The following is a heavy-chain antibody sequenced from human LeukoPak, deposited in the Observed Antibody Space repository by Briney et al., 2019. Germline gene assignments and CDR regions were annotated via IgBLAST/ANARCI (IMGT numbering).Heavy chain of an antibody. CDR2: FYYSGSI. D-gene: IGHD5-24*01. CDR3: ARRRDGYNLYYFDY. V-gene: IGHV4-39*01. CDR1: GGSISSGVYY. J-gene: IGHJ4*02. Sequence: PSETLSLTCTVSGGSISSGVYYWGWIRQPPGKGLEWIGSFYYSGSIYYNPSLKSRVTISVDTSKNQFSLKVSSVSAADTAVYYCARRRDGYNLYYFDYWGQGILVTVSS.